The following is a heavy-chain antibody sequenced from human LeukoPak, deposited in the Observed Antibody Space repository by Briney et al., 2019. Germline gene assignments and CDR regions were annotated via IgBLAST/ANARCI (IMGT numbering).Heavy chain of an antibody. V-gene: IGHV1-46*01. Sequence: GASVKVSCKASGYTFTSFYIHWLRQAPGQGLEWMGIINPSAGSSNYAQKFQGRVTMTRDVSTSTVYMELSSLRSEDTAVYYCARVNNREGWFDPWGQGTLVTVSS. J-gene: IGHJ5*02. D-gene: IGHD3-16*02. CDR1: GYTFTSFY. CDR2: INPSAGSS. CDR3: ARVNNREGWFDP.